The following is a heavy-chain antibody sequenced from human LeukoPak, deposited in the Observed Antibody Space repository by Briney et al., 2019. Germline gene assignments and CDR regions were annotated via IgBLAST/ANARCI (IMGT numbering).Heavy chain of an antibody. CDR2: INPSGGST. CDR1: GYTFTSYY. D-gene: IGHD3-10*01. CDR3: ARDSSGSYPFDY. J-gene: IGHJ4*02. V-gene: IGHV1-46*01. Sequence: ASVKASCKASGYTFTSYYMHWVRQAPGQGLEWMGIINPSGGSTSYAQKFQGRVTMARDTSTSTVYMELSSLRSEDTAVYYCARDSSGSYPFDYWGQGTLVTVSS.